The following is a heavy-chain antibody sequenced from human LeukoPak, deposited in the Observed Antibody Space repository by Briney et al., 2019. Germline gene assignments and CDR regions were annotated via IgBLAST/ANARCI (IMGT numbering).Heavy chain of an antibody. CDR1: GGTFSSYA. CDR2: IIPIFGTA. V-gene: IGHV1-69*13. Sequence: ASVKVSCKASGGTFSSYAISWVRQAPGQGLEWMGGIIPIFGTANYAQKFQGRVTITADESTSTAYMELSSLRSEDTAVYYCAHTLGYCSSTSCYTQRWYFDYWGQGTLVTVSS. D-gene: IGHD2-2*02. J-gene: IGHJ4*02. CDR3: AHTLGYCSSTSCYTQRWYFDY.